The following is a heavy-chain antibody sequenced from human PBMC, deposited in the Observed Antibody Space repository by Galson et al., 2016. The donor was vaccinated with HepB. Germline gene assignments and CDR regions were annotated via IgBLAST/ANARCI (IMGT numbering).Heavy chain of an antibody. CDR2: IYNAGNT. V-gene: IGHV4-31*03. CDR1: GGSINSDDCY. CDR3: ARGLLVAGSLSFEY. J-gene: IGHJ4*02. Sequence: TLSLTCTVSGGSINSDDCYWTWIRQHPGQGLEWIGYIYNAGNTYYDPSLKSRLTMSLDTSKNEFSLKLASVTAADTATYYCARGLLVAGSLSFEYWGPGALVTVSS. D-gene: IGHD6-19*01.